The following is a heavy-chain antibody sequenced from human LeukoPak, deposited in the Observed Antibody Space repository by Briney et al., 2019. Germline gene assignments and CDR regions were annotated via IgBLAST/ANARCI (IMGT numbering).Heavy chain of an antibody. J-gene: IGHJ4*02. D-gene: IGHD1-26*01. CDR3: ARPISGSYGGFDY. Sequence: ASVKVSCKASGYTFTGYYMHWVRQAPGQGLEWMGWINPDSGGTSYAQKFQGRVTMTRDTSISTAYMELSRLRSDDTAVYYCARPISGSYGGFDYWGQGTLVTVSS. V-gene: IGHV1-2*02. CDR2: INPDSGGT. CDR1: GYTFTGYY.